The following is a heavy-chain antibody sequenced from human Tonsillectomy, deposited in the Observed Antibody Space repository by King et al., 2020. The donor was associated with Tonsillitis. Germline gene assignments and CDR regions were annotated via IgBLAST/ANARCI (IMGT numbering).Heavy chain of an antibody. CDR2: IRPRSKNYAT. CDR3: GRHVEFVAPGG. D-gene: IGHD2-21*01. CDR1: GFSFSDSA. Sequence: VQLVESGGGLVQPGGSLRLSCAASGFSFSDSAFHWVRQASGKGLEWIGYIRPRSKNYATSYSASVAGRFTLSRDDSKNMAFLQMNSLKTEDPAVYFCGRHVEFVAPGGWGQGSLVTVSS. J-gene: IGHJ4*02. V-gene: IGHV3-73*02.